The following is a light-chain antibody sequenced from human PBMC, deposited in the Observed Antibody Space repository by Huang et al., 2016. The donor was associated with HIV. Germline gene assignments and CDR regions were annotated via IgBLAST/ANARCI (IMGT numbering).Light chain of an antibody. Sequence: EIVMTQSPATLSVSPGETATLSCRASQSVSSNLAWYQQKPGQAPRLLIYGASTRATCFPARFSGSGSGTEFTLTISSLQSEDFAVYYCQQYNDWPPVTFGGGTKVEIK. CDR2: GAS. J-gene: IGKJ4*01. CDR1: QSVSSN. V-gene: IGKV3-15*01. CDR3: QQYNDWPPVT.